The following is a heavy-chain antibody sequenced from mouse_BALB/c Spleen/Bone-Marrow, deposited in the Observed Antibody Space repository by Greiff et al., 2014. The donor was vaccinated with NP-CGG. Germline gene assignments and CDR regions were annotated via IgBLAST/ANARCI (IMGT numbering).Heavy chain of an antibody. CDR1: DYAFSTSW. Sequence: QVHVKQSGPELVKPGASVKISCKASDYAFSTSWMNWVKQRPGQGLEWIGRIYPGDGDTYYNGKFKGKATLTADKSSSTAYMQLCSLTSVDSAVYFCARSDGYRAMDYWGQGTSVTVSS. J-gene: IGHJ4*01. CDR3: ARSDGYRAMDY. V-gene: IGHV1-82*01. CDR2: IYPGDGDT. D-gene: IGHD2-3*01.